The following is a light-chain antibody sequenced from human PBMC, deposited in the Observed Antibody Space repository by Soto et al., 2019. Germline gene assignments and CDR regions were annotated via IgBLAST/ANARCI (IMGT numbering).Light chain of an antibody. V-gene: IGLV2-8*01. CDR3: SSFAGSNNFPYG. CDR1: SSDVGAYDY. Sequence: QSVLTQPPSASGSPGQAVTISCTGTSSDVGAYDYVSWYQQHPGKAPKLMIYEINKRPSGVPDRVSGSKSGNTASLTVSGLQAEDEADYYCSSFAGSNNFPYGFGTGTKVTVL. J-gene: IGLJ1*01. CDR2: EIN.